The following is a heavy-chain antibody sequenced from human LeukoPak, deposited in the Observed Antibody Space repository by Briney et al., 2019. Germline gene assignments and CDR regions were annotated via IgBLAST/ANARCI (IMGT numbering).Heavy chain of an antibody. CDR1: GFTFGSYW. D-gene: IGHD2-8*02. CDR2: INTDGGST. J-gene: IGHJ4*02. Sequence: GGSLRLSCAASGFTFGSYWMHWVRQAPGKGLVWVSRINTDGGSTTYADSVKGRFTISRDNAKNTLYLQMNSLRAEDTAVYYCTRGLLGIDYWGQGTLVTVSS. CDR3: TRGLLGIDY. V-gene: IGHV3-74*01.